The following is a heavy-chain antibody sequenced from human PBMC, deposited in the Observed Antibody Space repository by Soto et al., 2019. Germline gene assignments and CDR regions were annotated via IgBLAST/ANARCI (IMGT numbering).Heavy chain of an antibody. D-gene: IGHD1-7*01. V-gene: IGHV4-4*07. CDR2: IYATWTT. J-gene: IGHJ5*02. CDR1: GASISGFY. Sequence: SETLSLTCTVSGASISGFYWSWIRKSAGKGVGWIGRIYATWTTDYNPSLKSRVMMSVDTSKKQFSLKLRSVTAADTGVYYCVRDGTKTLRDWFDPWGQGISVTVSS. CDR3: VRDGTKTLRDWFDP.